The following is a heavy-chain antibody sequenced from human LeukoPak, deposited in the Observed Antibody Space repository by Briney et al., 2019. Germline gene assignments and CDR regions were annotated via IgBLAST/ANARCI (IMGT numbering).Heavy chain of an antibody. D-gene: IGHD6-13*01. CDR3: ARGSGSWYWIDY. CDR1: GYTFTSYD. CDR2: MNPNSGNT. Sequence: GASVKVSCKASGYTFTSYDINWVRQATGQGLEWMGWMNPNSGNTSYAQKFQGRVTMTRNTSISTAYMELSSLRSEDTAVYYCARGSGSWYWIDYWGQGALVTVSS. V-gene: IGHV1-8*01. J-gene: IGHJ4*02.